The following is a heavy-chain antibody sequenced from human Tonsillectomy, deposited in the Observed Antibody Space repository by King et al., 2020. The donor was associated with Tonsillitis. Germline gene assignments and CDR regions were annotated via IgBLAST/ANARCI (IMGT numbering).Heavy chain of an antibody. Sequence: VQLVESGGGLVKPGGSLRLSCAASGFIFSDYSMTWVRQAPGKGLEWVSSISSSGNYIYYADSVKGRFTISRDNAENSLYLHVNSLRVEDKAVYYCAREPFSDGDSVSWDAVDIWGQGTMVTVSS. CDR2: ISSSGNYI. CDR3: AREPFSDGDSVSWDAVDI. J-gene: IGHJ3*02. D-gene: IGHD5/OR15-5a*01. V-gene: IGHV3-21*01. CDR1: GFIFSDYS.